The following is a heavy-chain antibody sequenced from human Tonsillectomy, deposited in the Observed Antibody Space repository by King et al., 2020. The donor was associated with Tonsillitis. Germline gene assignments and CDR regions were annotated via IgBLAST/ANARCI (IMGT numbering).Heavy chain of an antibody. Sequence: VQLVESGGGVVQPGRSLRLSCTASGFNFSIYGMHWVRQAPGKGLEGVAVISYDGGNKYYPDSVKGRFTISRDNSKNPLYLQMNSLRAEDTAVYYCAKKAPGDRYQLPDYWGQGTLVTVSS. CDR3: AKKAPGDRYQLPDY. CDR1: GFNFSIYG. D-gene: IGHD2-2*01. V-gene: IGHV3-30*18. J-gene: IGHJ4*02. CDR2: ISYDGGNK.